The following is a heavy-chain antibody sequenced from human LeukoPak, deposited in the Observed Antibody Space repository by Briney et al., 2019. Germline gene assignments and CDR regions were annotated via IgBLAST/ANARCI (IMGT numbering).Heavy chain of an antibody. J-gene: IGHJ4*02. CDR1: GFTFSTYA. Sequence: ERSLRLSCAASGFTFSTYAMHWVRQGPGKGLEWVAVISYDGSNKYYADSVKGRFTISRDNSKNTLYLQMSSLSAEDTAVYYCARTTTPHYYGSGSYALGYWGQGTLVTVPS. CDR2: ISYDGSNK. V-gene: IGHV3-30-3*01. D-gene: IGHD3-10*01. CDR3: ARTTTPHYYGSGSYALGY.